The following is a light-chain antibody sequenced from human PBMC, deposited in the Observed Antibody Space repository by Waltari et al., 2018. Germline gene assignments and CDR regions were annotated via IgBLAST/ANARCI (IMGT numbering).Light chain of an antibody. CDR3: QQYSDWPLT. Sequence: EIVMTQSPATLSVSPGERVTLSCRARQSVNNKLAGYQQKPGQAPRLLIYDASTRATGIPTSFSGSGSGTEFTITISSLQSEDFAVYYCQQYSDWPLTFGGGTKVEIK. CDR2: DAS. V-gene: IGKV3-15*01. CDR1: QSVNNK. J-gene: IGKJ4*01.